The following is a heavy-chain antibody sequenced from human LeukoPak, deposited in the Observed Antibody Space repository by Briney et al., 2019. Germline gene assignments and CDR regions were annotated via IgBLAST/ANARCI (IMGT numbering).Heavy chain of an antibody. D-gene: IGHD6-13*01. J-gene: IGHJ3*02. CDR2: IYSSGST. Sequence: PSETLCLTCTVSGGSITSYYWSWFRQPAGKGLEWIGRIYSSGSTNYNPSLKSRVTMSVDTSENQFSLKLISVTAADTAVYYCAKHIRSGYSSSWYAFDIWGQGTMVTVSS. CDR1: GGSITSYY. CDR3: AKHIRSGYSSSWYAFDI. V-gene: IGHV4-4*07.